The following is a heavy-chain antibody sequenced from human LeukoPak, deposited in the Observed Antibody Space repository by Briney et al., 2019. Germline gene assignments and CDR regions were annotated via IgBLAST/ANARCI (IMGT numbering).Heavy chain of an antibody. J-gene: IGHJ6*03. V-gene: IGHV3-23*01. CDR1: GFTFSSYG. D-gene: IGHD1-26*01. CDR2: ITGSGDGA. CDR3: AKGYGWEASYYYYYMDV. Sequence: SGGSLRLSCAASGFTFSSYGMTWVRQAPGKGLEWVSSITGSGDGAYYADSVKGRFTISRDNSKNTLYLQMNSLRTEDTAVYYCAKGYGWEASYYYYYMDVWGKGTTVTISS.